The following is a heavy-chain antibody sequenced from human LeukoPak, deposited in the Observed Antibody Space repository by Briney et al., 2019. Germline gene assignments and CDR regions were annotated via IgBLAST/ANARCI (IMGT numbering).Heavy chain of an antibody. CDR3: ARGLYGDYSEDAFDI. CDR1: GYTFISYD. Sequence: ASVKVSCKASGYTFISYDFNWVRQATGQGLEWMGWMIPNSGTTSYAQKFQGRVSMTRNTSISTAYMELSSLRSEDTAVYYCARGLYGDYSEDAFDIWGQGTMVTVSS. CDR2: MIPNSGTT. D-gene: IGHD4-17*01. J-gene: IGHJ3*02. V-gene: IGHV1-8*01.